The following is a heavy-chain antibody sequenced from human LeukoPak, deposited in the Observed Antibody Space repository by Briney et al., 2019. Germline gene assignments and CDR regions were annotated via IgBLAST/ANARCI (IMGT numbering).Heavy chain of an antibody. D-gene: IGHD4-17*01. CDR2: IYYSGST. CDR1: GVSISSSNSY. Sequence: KPSETLSLTCTVSGVSISSSNSYWGWVRQPPGKGLEWIGSIYYSGSTYYNPSLKSRVTISVDTSKNQFSLKLSSVTAADTAVYYCARDDFHYGDYRGFDYWGQGTLVTVSS. CDR3: ARDDFHYGDYRGFDY. V-gene: IGHV4-39*07. J-gene: IGHJ4*02.